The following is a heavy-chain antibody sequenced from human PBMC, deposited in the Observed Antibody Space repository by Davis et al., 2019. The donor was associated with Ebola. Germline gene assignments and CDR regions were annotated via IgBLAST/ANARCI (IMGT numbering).Heavy chain of an antibody. CDR1: GHSLSEYY. Sequence: MPSETLSLTCTVSGHSLSEYYWSWIRQPPGKGLGWIGYVHYSGSTNYNPSPKSRVTISLDTPKNQVSLRLNSVTAADTAVYYCARLVLVTAISPYDWFDPWGQGTLVTVSS. D-gene: IGHD2-21*02. J-gene: IGHJ5*02. CDR2: VHYSGST. V-gene: IGHV4-59*01. CDR3: ARLVLVTAISPYDWFDP.